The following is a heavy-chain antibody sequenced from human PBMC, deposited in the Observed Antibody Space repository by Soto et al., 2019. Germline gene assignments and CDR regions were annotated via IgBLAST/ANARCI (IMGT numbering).Heavy chain of an antibody. CDR3: ARLFSGPYGDYYNVGLLSWFDP. D-gene: IGHD4-17*01. CDR2: INAGNGNT. V-gene: IGHV1-3*01. J-gene: IGHJ5*02. CDR1: GYTFTSYA. Sequence: ASVEVSCTASGYTFTSYAMHLVRQAPGQRLEWMGWINAGNGNTKYSQKFQGRVTITRDTSASTAYMELSSLRSEATAVYYCARLFSGPYGDYYNVGLLSWFDPWCPGTLVTVSS.